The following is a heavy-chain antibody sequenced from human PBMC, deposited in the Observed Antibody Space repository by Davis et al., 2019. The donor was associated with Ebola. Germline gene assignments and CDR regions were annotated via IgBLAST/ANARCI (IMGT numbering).Heavy chain of an antibody. J-gene: IGHJ3*02. V-gene: IGHV5-51*01. D-gene: IGHD6-19*01. Sequence: GESLKISCKGSGYSFTSYWIGWVRQMPGKGLEWMGIIFPDDSDTRYSPSFQGQVTISADKSISTTYLQWSSLKASDTAMYYCARRVLGSGWYNAFDIWGQGTMVTVSS. CDR2: IFPDDSDT. CDR1: GYSFTSYW. CDR3: ARRVLGSGWYNAFDI.